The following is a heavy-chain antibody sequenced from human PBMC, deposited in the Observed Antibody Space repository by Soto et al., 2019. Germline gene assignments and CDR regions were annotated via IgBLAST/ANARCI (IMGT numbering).Heavy chain of an antibody. CDR3: TRILEWPPRGEIPY. CDR2: IRSKANSYAT. Sequence: EVQLVESGGGLVQPGGSLKLSCAASGFTFSGSAMHWVRQASGKGLEWVGRIRSKANSYATAYAASVKGRFTISRDDSKNTAYLQMNSLKTEDTAVYYCTRILEWPPRGEIPYWGQGTLVTVSS. CDR1: GFTFSGSA. D-gene: IGHD3-3*01. V-gene: IGHV3-73*02. J-gene: IGHJ4*02.